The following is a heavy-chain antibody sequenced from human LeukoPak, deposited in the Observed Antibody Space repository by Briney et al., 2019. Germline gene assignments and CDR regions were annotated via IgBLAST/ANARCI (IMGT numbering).Heavy chain of an antibody. CDR2: ISGSGGST. D-gene: IGHD3-10*01. Sequence: PGGSLRLSCAASGFTFSSYAMSWVRQAPGKGLEWVSAISGSGGSTYYADSVKGRLTISRDNSKNTLYLQMNSLRAEDTAVYYCAKGGAWFGELSFDYWGQGTLVTVSS. V-gene: IGHV3-23*01. J-gene: IGHJ4*02. CDR1: GFTFSSYA. CDR3: AKGGAWFGELSFDY.